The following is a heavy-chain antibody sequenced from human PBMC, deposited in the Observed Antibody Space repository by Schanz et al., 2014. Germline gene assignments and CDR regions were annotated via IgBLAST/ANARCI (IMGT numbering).Heavy chain of an antibody. CDR3: ARNWKGYHILGRPGWSDGMDV. CDR1: GFRFRDYY. D-gene: IGHD3-3*01. Sequence: QVQLVESGGGVVQPGRSLRLSCAASGFRFRDYYMSWIRQAPGKGLEWVSYISHNTFYTDYPDSVKGRFTISRDNSDNTLFLQMNSLRAEDTAVYYCARNWKGYHILGRPGWSDGMDVWGQGTTVTVSS. CDR2: ISHNTFYT. V-gene: IGHV3-11*05. J-gene: IGHJ6*02.